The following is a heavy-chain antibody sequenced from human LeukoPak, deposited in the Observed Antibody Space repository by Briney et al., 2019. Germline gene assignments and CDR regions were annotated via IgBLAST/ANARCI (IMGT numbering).Heavy chain of an antibody. CDR1: GGSISSYY. D-gene: IGHD4-17*01. CDR3: ARISTVTTSRAYYYYYYMDV. CDR2: IYTSGST. J-gene: IGHJ6*03. Sequence: PSETLSLTCTVSGGSISSYYWSWIRQPAGKGLEWIWRIYTSGSTNYNPSLKSRVTMSVDTSKNQFSLKLSSVTAADTAVYYCARISTVTTSRAYYYYYYMDVWGKGTTVSVSS. V-gene: IGHV4-4*07.